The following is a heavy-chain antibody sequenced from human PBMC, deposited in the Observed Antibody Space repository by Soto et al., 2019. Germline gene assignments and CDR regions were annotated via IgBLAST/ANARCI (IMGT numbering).Heavy chain of an antibody. CDR2: ISGDKGNT. CDR1: GYTFTSYG. V-gene: IGHV1-18*01. D-gene: IGHD1-20*01. CDR3: ARDVITGRRPFDI. J-gene: IGHJ3*02. Sequence: QVQLVQSGTEVRKPGASVKVSCTASGYTFTSYGISWVRQAPGQGLEWMGWISGDKGNTNYAQKVQGRVTMTTDTSTSTAYMELTSLRSDDTAVYYCARDVITGRRPFDIWGQGTMVTVSS.